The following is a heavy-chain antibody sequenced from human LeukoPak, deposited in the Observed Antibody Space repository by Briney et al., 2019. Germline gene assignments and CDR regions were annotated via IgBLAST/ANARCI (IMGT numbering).Heavy chain of an antibody. V-gene: IGHV4-61*02. D-gene: IGHD3-22*01. CDR2: IYTSGST. CDR1: GGSISSGSYY. Sequence: SETLSLTCTVSGGSISSGSYYWSWIRQPAGKGLEWIGRIYTSGSTNYNPSLKSRVTISVDTSKNQFSLKLSSATAADTAVYYCARAAGDSSGYFGFGFDYWGQGTLVTVSS. J-gene: IGHJ4*02. CDR3: ARAAGDSSGYFGFGFDY.